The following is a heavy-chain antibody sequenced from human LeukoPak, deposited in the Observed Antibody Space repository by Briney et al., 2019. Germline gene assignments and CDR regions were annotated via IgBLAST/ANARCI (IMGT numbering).Heavy chain of an antibody. CDR3: ARRNPAGQLLDY. V-gene: IGHV4-39*01. Sequence: SETLSLTCTVSGGSISSSSYYWGGIRQPPGKGLEWIGSIYYSGSTYYNPSLKSRVTISVDTSKNQFSLKLSSVTAADTAVYYCARRNPAGQLLDYWGQGTLVTVPS. CDR1: GGSISSSSYY. D-gene: IGHD2-2*01. CDR2: IYYSGST. J-gene: IGHJ4*02.